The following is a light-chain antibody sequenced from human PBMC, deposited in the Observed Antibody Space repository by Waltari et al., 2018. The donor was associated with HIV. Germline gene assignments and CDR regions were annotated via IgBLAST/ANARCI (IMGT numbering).Light chain of an antibody. CDR1: SIDFGSYNL. CDR3: CSYAGSSTFVV. V-gene: IGLV2-23*02. Sequence: QSALTQPASVSGSPGQSITISCTGTSIDFGSYNLFSWYQQHPGKAPKLMIYEVSKRPSGVSNRFSGSKSGNTASLTISGLQAEDEADYYCCSYAGSSTFVVFGGGTKLPVL. J-gene: IGLJ2*01. CDR2: EVS.